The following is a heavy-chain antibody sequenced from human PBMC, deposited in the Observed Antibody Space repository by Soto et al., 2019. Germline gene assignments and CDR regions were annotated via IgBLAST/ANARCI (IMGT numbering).Heavy chain of an antibody. CDR2: TYYRSKWYN. D-gene: IGHD6-13*01. J-gene: IGHJ5*02. CDR3: ARGIGRAAAGTNNWFDP. CDR1: GDSVSSISAA. V-gene: IGHV6-1*01. Sequence: SQTLSLTCAISGDSVSSISAAWTWIRQSPSRGLEWLGRTYYRSKWYNDYAVSVRSRITINPDTSKNQFSLHLNSVTSEDTAVYYCARGIGRAAAGTNNWFDPWGQGTLVTVSS.